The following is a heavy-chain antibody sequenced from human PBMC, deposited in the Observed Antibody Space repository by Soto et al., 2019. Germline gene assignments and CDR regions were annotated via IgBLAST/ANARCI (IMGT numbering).Heavy chain of an antibody. CDR3: ATDDSSVLEYFDY. J-gene: IGHJ4*02. CDR1: GFSFSDHY. Sequence: GGSLRLSCAASGFSFSDHYMSWIRQAPGKGLEWVSYISSSTFYTNYADSMKGRFTISRDNAKNSLYLQMNSLRAEDTAVYYCATDDSSVLEYFDYWGQGILVTVSS. CDR2: ISSSTFYT. D-gene: IGHD3-22*01. V-gene: IGHV3-11*06.